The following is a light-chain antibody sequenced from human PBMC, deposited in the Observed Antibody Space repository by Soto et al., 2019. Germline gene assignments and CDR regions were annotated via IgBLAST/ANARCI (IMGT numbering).Light chain of an antibody. J-gene: IGKJ3*01. V-gene: IGKV3-11*01. CDR2: ATS. Sequence: EVVLTQSPATLSLSPWEGATLSCRASQSIGNYLAWYQQKPGQAPRLLIYATSNRATGIPARLSGSGSGTDFTLTISSLEPEDFAVYYCQQRSSWPFTFGPGTKVDIK. CDR3: QQRSSWPFT. CDR1: QSIGNY.